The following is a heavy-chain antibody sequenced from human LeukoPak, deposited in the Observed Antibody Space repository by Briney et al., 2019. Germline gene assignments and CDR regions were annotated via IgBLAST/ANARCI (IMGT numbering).Heavy chain of an antibody. CDR2: ISSYNGNT. V-gene: IGHV1-18*01. CDR1: DHTFTNYD. Sequence: GASVKVSCKASDHTFTNYDISWVRQAPGQGLEWMGWISSYNGNTVYAQEFQGRVTMTTDASTSTAYMEMRSLISDDTAVYYCARDPGEGSGYFDYWGQGTLVTVSS. J-gene: IGHJ4*02. CDR3: ARDPGEGSGYFDY. D-gene: IGHD3-3*01.